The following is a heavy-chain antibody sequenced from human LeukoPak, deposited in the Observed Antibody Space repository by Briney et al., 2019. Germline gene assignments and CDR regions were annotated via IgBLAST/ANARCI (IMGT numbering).Heavy chain of an antibody. CDR2: INHSGST. V-gene: IGHV4-34*01. J-gene: IGHJ6*03. CDR3: ARVSGSSGYYQYYYYYYYMDV. CDR1: AGSFSGYY. Sequence: PSQTLSPTCAVYAGSFSGYYWSWIRQPPGKGLEWIGEINHSGSTNYNPSLKSRATISVDTSKNQFSLKLSSVSAADTAVYYCARVSGSSGYYQYYYYYYYMDVWGKGTTVTVSS. D-gene: IGHD3-22*01.